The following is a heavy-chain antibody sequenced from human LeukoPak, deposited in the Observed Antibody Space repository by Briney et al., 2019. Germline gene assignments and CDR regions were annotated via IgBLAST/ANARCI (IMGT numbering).Heavy chain of an antibody. J-gene: IGHJ4*02. D-gene: IGHD3-10*01. Sequence: GGSLRLSCAASGFTFSGSAIHWVRQTSGKGLEWVGRIRSKANSYATAYAASVKGRFTISRDDSKNTAYLQMNSLKTEDTAVYYCTRRGDRCDYWGQGTLVTVSS. CDR3: TRRGDRCDY. CDR1: GFTFSGSA. CDR2: IRSKANSYAT. V-gene: IGHV3-73*01.